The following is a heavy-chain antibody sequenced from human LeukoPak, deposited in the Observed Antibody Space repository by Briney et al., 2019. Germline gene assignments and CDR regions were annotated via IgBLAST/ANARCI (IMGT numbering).Heavy chain of an antibody. Sequence: PSETLSLTCTVSGGSTSSNYWSCIRQPPGRGLEWIGYVYYSGSTTYNPSLKSRVTISVDTSKRQFSLKLSSVTAADTAVYYCASSSSGYYYFDYRGQGTLVTVSS. J-gene: IGHJ4*02. CDR2: VYYSGST. CDR3: ASSSSGYYYFDY. V-gene: IGHV4-59*01. D-gene: IGHD3-22*01. CDR1: GGSTSSNY.